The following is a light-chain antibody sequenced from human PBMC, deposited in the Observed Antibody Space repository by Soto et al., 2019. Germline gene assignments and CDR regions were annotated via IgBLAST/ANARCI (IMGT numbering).Light chain of an antibody. CDR3: HQSYSALST. CDR2: GAS. V-gene: IGKV1-39*01. CDR1: QSIITY. J-gene: IGKJ1*01. Sequence: DIHLTQSPPSLSASVGDRVTIICRASQSIITYLNWYQQKPGKAPKLLIYGASSLQSGVPSRFSGSGSGTDFTLTISSLQPGDFATYYCHQSYSALSTFGQGTKVEI.